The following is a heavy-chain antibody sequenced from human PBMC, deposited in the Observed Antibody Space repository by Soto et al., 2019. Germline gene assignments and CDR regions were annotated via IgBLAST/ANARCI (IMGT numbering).Heavy chain of an antibody. D-gene: IGHD2-15*01. V-gene: IGHV3-11*01. Sequence: GGSLRLSCAASGFTFSDYYMSWIRQAPGKGLEWVSYISSSGSTIYYADSVKGRFTISRDNAKNSLYLQMNSLRAEDTAVYYCARRGLYCSGGSCYSGNWFDPWGQGTLVTVSS. CDR1: GFTFSDYY. J-gene: IGHJ5*02. CDR3: ARRGLYCSGGSCYSGNWFDP. CDR2: ISSSGSTI.